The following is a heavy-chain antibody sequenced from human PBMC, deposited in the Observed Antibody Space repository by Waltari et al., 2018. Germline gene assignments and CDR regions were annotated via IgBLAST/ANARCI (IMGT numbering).Heavy chain of an antibody. CDR3: ARDGYYDILPGWDFDY. Sequence: QVQLVQSGAEVKKPGASVRVSCKASGYTFTGYYMHWVRQAPGQGLEWMGWINPNSGGTNYAQKFQGRVTMTRDTSISTAYMELSRLRSDDTAVYYCARDGYYDILPGWDFDYWGQGTLVTVSS. J-gene: IGHJ4*02. CDR2: INPNSGGT. D-gene: IGHD3-9*01. CDR1: GYTFTGYY. V-gene: IGHV1-2*02.